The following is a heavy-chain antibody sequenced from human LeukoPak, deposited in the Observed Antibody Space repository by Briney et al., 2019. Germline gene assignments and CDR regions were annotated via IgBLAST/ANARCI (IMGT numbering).Heavy chain of an antibody. CDR2: ITTKANSYAT. Sequence: PGGSLKLSCAASGFSFSGCDMHWVRQASGKGLEWVGRITTKANSYATAYAASLKGRFIVSRDDSKNTAYLQMNSLRTEDTAVYYCARADSVTGAIRGFDYWGQGTLVTVSS. V-gene: IGHV3-73*01. D-gene: IGHD1-7*01. CDR3: ARADSVTGAIRGFDY. J-gene: IGHJ4*02. CDR1: GFSFSGCD.